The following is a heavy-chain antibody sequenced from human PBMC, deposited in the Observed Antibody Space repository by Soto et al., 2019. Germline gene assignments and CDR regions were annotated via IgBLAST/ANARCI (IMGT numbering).Heavy chain of an antibody. V-gene: IGHV3-30*03. J-gene: IGHJ4*02. D-gene: IGHD2-8*01. CDR3: GRCNGDDCHSPFDY. CDR2: ITKNGRNK. CDR1: GFTFSNFG. Sequence: QVQLVESGGGVVQPGGSLRLSCAASGFTFSNFGMNWVRQAPGKGLEWVADITKNGRNKDYADSVKGRLAISRDNSKNTLELQMNSLRVEDTAMYYCGRCNGDDCHSPFDYWGQGTLVTVSS.